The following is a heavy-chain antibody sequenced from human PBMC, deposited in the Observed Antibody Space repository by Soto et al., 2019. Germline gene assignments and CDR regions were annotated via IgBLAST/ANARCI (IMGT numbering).Heavy chain of an antibody. V-gene: IGHV1-69*06. Sequence: QVQLVQSGAEVKKPGSSVKVSCKASGGTFNTFAISWVRQAPGQGLEWMGGIIPIFGPANYAQKFQGRVTITADKSTSTAYLELSSLRSEDTAVYYCARAAERYFDYWGQGTLVTVSS. J-gene: IGHJ4*02. CDR2: IIPIFGPA. CDR1: GGTFNTFA. CDR3: ARAAERYFDY.